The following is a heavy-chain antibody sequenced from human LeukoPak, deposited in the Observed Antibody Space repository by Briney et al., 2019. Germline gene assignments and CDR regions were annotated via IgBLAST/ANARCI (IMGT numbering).Heavy chain of an antibody. Sequence: SETLSLTCAVYGGSFSGYYWSWIRQPPGKGLEWIGEINHSGSTNYNPSLKSRVTISVDTSKNQFSLKLTSVTAADTAVYYCARSPTKRVPEDYWGQGTLVTVSS. CDR1: GGSFSGYY. J-gene: IGHJ4*02. D-gene: IGHD2-2*01. V-gene: IGHV4-34*01. CDR3: ARSPTKRVPEDY. CDR2: INHSGST.